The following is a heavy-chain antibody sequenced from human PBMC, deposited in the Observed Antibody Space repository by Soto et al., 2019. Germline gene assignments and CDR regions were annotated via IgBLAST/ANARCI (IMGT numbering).Heavy chain of an antibody. CDR1: GLAFRSFL. CDR3: ATYHDDEWESYRHRY. D-gene: IGHD3-16*02. J-gene: IGHJ4*02. CDR2: INQDGRDT. V-gene: IGHV3-7*01. Sequence: EVQLGESGGGLVRPGGSLRLSCAASGLAFRSFLMSWGRQAPGGGLEWVANINQDGRDTYYSDSVRDRFTISRDNAANSLFLHMNSLGAEDTAVYYCATYHDDEWESYRHRYWGQGTLVTVSS.